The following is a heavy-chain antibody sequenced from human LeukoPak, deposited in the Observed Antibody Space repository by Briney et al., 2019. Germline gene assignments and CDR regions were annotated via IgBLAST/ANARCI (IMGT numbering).Heavy chain of an antibody. D-gene: IGHD3-10*01. CDR1: GFTMSSYA. V-gene: IGHV3-23*01. CDR3: ARGRGSYSLDY. CDR2: ISGNGDST. Sequence: GGSLRLSCAASGFTMSSYAMSWVRQAPGKGLEWVSAISGNGDSTYYADSVKGRLTISRDNSKNTLYLQMNSLRAEDTAVYNCARGRGSYSLDYWGQGTLVTVSS. J-gene: IGHJ4*02.